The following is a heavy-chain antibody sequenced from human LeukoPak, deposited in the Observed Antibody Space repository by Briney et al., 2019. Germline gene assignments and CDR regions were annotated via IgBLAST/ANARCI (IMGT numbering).Heavy chain of an antibody. CDR3: AKGVSGYGSGRPFDY. CDR1: GFTFSDHY. J-gene: IGHJ4*02. D-gene: IGHD3-10*01. V-gene: IGHV3-72*01. Sequence: GGSLRLSCAASGFTFSDHYMDWVRQAPGKGLEWVGRTRNKANSYTTEYAASVKGRFTISRDDSKNSLYLQMNSLKTEDTAVYYCAKGVSGYGSGRPFDYWGQGTLVTVSS. CDR2: TRNKANSYTT.